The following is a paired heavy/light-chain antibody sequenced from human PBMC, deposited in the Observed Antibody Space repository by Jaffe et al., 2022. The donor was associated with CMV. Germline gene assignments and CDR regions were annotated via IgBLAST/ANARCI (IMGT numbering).Heavy chain of an antibody. CDR2: IKQDGSEK. D-gene: IGHD2-2*01. J-gene: IGHJ6*02. CDR3: ARTVVVPPAMERDYYYYGMDV. CDR1: GFSFTLSTYW. V-gene: IGHV3-7*01. Sequence: EVQLVESGGGLVQPGGSLRLSCAASGFSFTLSTYWMTWVRQAPGKGLEWVANIKQDGSEKHYVDSVKGRFTISRDNGKNSVYLQMKSMRAEDTAVYYCARTVVVPPAMERDYYYYGMDVWGQGTTVTVSS.
Light chain of an antibody. CDR1: SSNIGNNY. V-gene: IGLV1-51*02. CDR3: GTWDSSLSAWV. J-gene: IGLJ3*02. CDR2: ENN. Sequence: QSVLTQPPSVSAAAGQKVTISCSGSSSNIGNNYVSWYQQLPGTAPKLLISENNKRPSGIPGRFSGSRSGTSATLGITGLQTGDEADYYCGTWDSSLSAWVFGGGTKLTVL.